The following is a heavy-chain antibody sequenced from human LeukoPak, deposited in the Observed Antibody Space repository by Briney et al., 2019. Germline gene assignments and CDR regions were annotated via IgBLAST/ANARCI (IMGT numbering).Heavy chain of an antibody. D-gene: IGHD6-13*01. CDR2: IYYSGST. CDR3: ARGKWVAAAGMLDY. CDR1: GGSISSGSYY. V-gene: IGHV4-30-4*08. J-gene: IGHJ4*02. Sequence: SQTLSLTCTVSGGSISSGSYYWSWIRQPAGKGLEWIGYIYYSGSTYYNPSLKSRVTISVDTSKNQFSLKLSSVTAADTAVHYCARGKWVAAAGMLDYWGQGTLVTVSS.